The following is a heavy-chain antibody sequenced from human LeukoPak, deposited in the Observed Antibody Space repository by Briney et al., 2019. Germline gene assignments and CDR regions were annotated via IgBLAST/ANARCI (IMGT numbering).Heavy chain of an antibody. J-gene: IGHJ4*02. D-gene: IGHD2-21*02. CDR2: VTGSGGTT. Sequence: GGSLRLSCAASGFNFRNYAMNWVRQAPGKGLEWVSAVTGSGGTTYYADSVKGRFTISRDNSINTLYLQMNSLRAEDTAVYYCARGHIVVLTAPDYWGQGTLVTVSS. CDR3: ARGHIVVLTAPDY. CDR1: GFNFRNYA. V-gene: IGHV3-23*01.